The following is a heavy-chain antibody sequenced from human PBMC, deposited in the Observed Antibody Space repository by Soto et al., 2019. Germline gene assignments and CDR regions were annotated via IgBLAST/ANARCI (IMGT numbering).Heavy chain of an antibody. V-gene: IGHV3-74*01. CDR1: GFTFSSNW. D-gene: IGHD6-19*01. J-gene: IGHJ4*02. CDR3: ATDSGWYSTDY. CDR2: IDNDGSSR. Sequence: EVQLVESGGGLVQPGGSLRLSCAASGFTFSSNWMHWVRQGPGKGLVWVSRIDNDGSSRDYADSVKGRFTISRDNAKNTLYLEMSSLRAGDPAVYSCATDSGWYSTDYWGQGTLVTVSS.